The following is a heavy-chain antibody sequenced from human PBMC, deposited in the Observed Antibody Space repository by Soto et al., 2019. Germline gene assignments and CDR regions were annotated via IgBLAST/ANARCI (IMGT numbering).Heavy chain of an antibody. CDR1: GGSISSGGYY. D-gene: IGHD5-12*01. J-gene: IGHJ4*02. CDR3: ARDGSGYDFYY. Sequence: QVQLQESGPGLVKPSQTLSLTCTVSGGSISSGGYYWSWIRQHPGKGLEWIGYIYYSGSTYYNPSTKNRVTISVDTSNNQFSLNLSSVTAADTAVYYCARDGSGYDFYYWGQGTLVTVSS. V-gene: IGHV4-31*03. CDR2: IYYSGST.